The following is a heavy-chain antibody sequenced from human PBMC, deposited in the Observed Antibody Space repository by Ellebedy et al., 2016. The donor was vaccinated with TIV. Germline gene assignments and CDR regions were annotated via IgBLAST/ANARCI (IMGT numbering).Heavy chain of an antibody. J-gene: IGHJ4*02. D-gene: IGHD3-22*01. CDR1: GGSFSGYY. CDR2: INHSGST. Sequence: SETLSLXXAVYGGSFSGYYWSWIRQPPGKGLEWIGEINHSGSTNYNPSLKSRVTISVDTSKNQFSLKLSSVTAADTAVYYCARSYYYDSSGYPPLGYWGQGTLVTVSS. V-gene: IGHV4-34*01. CDR3: ARSYYYDSSGYPPLGY.